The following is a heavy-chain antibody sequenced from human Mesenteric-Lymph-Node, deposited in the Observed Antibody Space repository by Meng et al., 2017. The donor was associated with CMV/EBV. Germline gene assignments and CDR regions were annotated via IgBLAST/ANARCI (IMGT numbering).Heavy chain of an antibody. V-gene: IGHV1-18*04. CDR2: ISDYNGNT. Sequence: SSKASGDTYGSRGISWVRQAPVQGLEWMGWISDYNGNTNYAHKLQGRDTITTDTSTSTTYMELRSLTSDDTTVYYCARDGTTGAKGAYWGQGTLVTVSS. CDR3: ARDGTTGAKGAY. D-gene: IGHD1-1*01. J-gene: IGHJ4*02. CDR1: GDTYGSRG.